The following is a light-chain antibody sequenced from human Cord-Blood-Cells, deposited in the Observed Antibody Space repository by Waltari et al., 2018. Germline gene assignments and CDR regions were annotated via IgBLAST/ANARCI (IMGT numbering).Light chain of an antibody. CDR1: QSISSY. J-gene: IGKJ2*01. V-gene: IGKV1-39*01. CDR2: AAS. CDR3: QQSYSTPYT. Sequence: DIQMTQSPSSLSASVGDRVTITCRASQSISSYLNWYQQKQGKAPKLLLYAASSLQSGVPSRFSGSGSGTYFTLTISILQPEDFATYYCQQSYSTPYTFGQGTKLEIK.